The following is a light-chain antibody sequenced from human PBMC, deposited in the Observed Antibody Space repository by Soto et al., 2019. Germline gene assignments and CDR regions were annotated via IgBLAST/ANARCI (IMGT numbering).Light chain of an antibody. CDR2: DAS. J-gene: IGKJ1*01. Sequence: EIVLTQSPGTLSLSPGERATLSCRASQNIRSNYLAWYQQKPGQAPRLLISDASTRAAGIPDRLSGSGSGTDFTLTISRLEPEDFATYYCQQYNSYSWTFGQGTKVEIK. V-gene: IGKV3-20*01. CDR3: QQYNSYSWT. CDR1: QNIRSNY.